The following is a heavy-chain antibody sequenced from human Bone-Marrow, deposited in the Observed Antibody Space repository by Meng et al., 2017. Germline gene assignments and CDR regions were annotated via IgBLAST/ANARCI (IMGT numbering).Heavy chain of an antibody. Sequence: VQVQQGGAGLLEPSETLSLTCVVSGGSFSDYYWSWSRQPPGKGLEWIGEINHSGSTNYKPSLESRATISVDTSQNNLSLKLSSVTAADSAVYYCARGPTTMAHDFDYWGQGTLVTVSS. J-gene: IGHJ4*02. CDR1: GGSFSDYY. CDR3: ARGPTTMAHDFDY. V-gene: IGHV4-34*01. D-gene: IGHD4-11*01. CDR2: INHSGST.